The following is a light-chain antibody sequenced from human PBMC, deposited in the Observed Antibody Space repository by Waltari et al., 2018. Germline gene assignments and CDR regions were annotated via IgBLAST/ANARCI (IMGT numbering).Light chain of an antibody. CDR1: QGLLSSSNNKDF. CDR3: QQYYGTPIT. CDR2: WAS. Sequence: DIVMTQSPDSLAVSLGERATINCQATQGLLSSSNNKDFLIWYQQKPGQPPKVLFYWASARESGVPDRFSGSGSGTDFTLTISSLQAEDVAVYYCQQYYGTPITFGQGTRLEIK. J-gene: IGKJ5*01. V-gene: IGKV4-1*01.